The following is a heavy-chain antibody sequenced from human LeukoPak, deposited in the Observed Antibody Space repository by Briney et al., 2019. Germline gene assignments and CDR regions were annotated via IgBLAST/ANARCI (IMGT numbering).Heavy chain of an antibody. J-gene: IGHJ4*02. D-gene: IGHD3-22*01. CDR3: ETYESSGYYRGWF. V-gene: IGHV4-4*02. Sequence: PSETLSLTCAVSGGSISSRNWWSWVRQPPGKGLEWIGEIYHSGSTNYNPSLQSRVSISVDKSKNQFSLKLTSVTAADTALYYCETYESSGYYRGWFWGQGTLVTVSS. CDR1: GGSISSRNW. CDR2: IYHSGST.